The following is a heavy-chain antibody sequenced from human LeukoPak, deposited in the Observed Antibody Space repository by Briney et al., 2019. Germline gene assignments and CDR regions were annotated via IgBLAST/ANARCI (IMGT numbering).Heavy chain of an antibody. V-gene: IGHV4-30-4*08. CDR2: IYYSGST. Sequence: PSETLSLTCTVSGGSISSGDYYWSWIRQPPGKGLEWIGYIYYSGSTYYNPSLKSRVTISVDTSKNQFSLKLSSVTAADTAVYYCARRASGYSFFDYWGQGTLVTVSS. CDR3: ARRASGYSFFDY. CDR1: GGSISSGDYY. J-gene: IGHJ4*02. D-gene: IGHD3-22*01.